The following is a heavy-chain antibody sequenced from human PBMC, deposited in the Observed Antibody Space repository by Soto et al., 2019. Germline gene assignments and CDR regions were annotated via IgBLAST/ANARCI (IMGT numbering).Heavy chain of an antibody. CDR2: IYPGDSDT. J-gene: IGHJ6*02. Sequence: GEALNLSFKGSGYSFTSYWIGWVRQMPGKGLEWMGIIYPGDSDTRYSPSFQGQVTISADKSISTAYLQWSSLKASDTAMYYCASMTQGYYYGMDVWGQGTTVTVS. CDR1: GYSFTSYW. D-gene: IGHD2-21*02. CDR3: ASMTQGYYYGMDV. V-gene: IGHV5-51*01.